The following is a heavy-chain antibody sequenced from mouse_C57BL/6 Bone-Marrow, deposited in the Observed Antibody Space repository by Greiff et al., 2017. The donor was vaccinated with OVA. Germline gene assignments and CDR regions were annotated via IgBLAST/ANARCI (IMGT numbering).Heavy chain of an antibody. D-gene: IGHD3-3*01. CDR2: IYWDDDK. Sequence: QVTLKVSGSGILQSSQTLSLTCSFSGFSLSTSGMGVSWIRKPSGKGLEWLAHIYWDDDKRYNPTLKSRLTIFKDTSRNQVFLKITSVDTADTATYYCARSRGYYYAMDYWGQKTSVTVSS. CDR3: ARSRGYYYAMDY. J-gene: IGHJ4*01. CDR1: GFSLSTSGMG. V-gene: IGHV8-12*01.